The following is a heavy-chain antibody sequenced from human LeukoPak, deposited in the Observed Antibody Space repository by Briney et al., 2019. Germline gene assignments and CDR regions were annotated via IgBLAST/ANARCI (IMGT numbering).Heavy chain of an antibody. V-gene: IGHV3-48*03. CDR1: GFTFSSYE. D-gene: IGHD6-6*01. CDR2: ISSSGSTI. Sequence: GGSLRLSCAASGFTFSSYEMNWVRQAPGKGLEWVSYISSSGSTIYYADSVKGRFTISRDNAKNSLYLQMNSLRAEDTAVYYCARDGDIAARPYDYWGQGTLVTVSS. CDR3: ARDGDIAARPYDY. J-gene: IGHJ4*02.